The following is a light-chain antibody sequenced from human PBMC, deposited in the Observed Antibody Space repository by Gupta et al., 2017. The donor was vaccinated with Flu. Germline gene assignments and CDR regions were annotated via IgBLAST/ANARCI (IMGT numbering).Light chain of an antibody. J-gene: IGLJ2*01. Sequence: QPALAQPASVSGSPGQSIAISCTETSSDVGDYDSVSWYQQHPGKAPKLIIYDVTNRPSGVSSRFSGSKSGNTASLTISGLQVEDEADYYCSSYTSDNALMVVLGGGTKLTVL. V-gene: IGLV2-14*01. CDR2: DVT. CDR3: SSYTSDNALMVV. CDR1: SSDVGDYDS.